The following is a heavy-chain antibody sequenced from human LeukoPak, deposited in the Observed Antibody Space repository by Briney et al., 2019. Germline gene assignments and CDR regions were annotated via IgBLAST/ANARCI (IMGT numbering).Heavy chain of an antibody. Sequence: GGSLRLSCAASGFTFSSYSMNWVRQAPGKGLEWVSYISSSSSTIYYADSVKGRFTISRDNSKNTLYLQMNSLRAEDTAVYYCARGGPNSSGYYYYYYMDVWGKGTTVTVSS. CDR1: GFTFSSYS. J-gene: IGHJ6*03. V-gene: IGHV3-48*01. CDR3: ARGGPNSSGYYYYYYMDV. CDR2: ISSSSSTI. D-gene: IGHD3-22*01.